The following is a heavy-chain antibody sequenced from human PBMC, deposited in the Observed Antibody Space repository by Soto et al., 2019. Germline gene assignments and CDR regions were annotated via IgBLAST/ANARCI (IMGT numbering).Heavy chain of an antibody. V-gene: IGHV4-59*01. CDR3: ARDGGHYYGSGSYLGT. CDR2: IYYSGST. Sequence: LSRTCTVSGGSISSYYWSWIRQPPGKGLEWIGYIYYSGSTNYNPSLKSRVTISVDTSKNQFSLKLSSVTAADTAGYYCARDGGHYYGSGSYLGTCGQGTLVTVSS. J-gene: IGHJ5*02. CDR1: GGSISSYY. D-gene: IGHD3-10*01.